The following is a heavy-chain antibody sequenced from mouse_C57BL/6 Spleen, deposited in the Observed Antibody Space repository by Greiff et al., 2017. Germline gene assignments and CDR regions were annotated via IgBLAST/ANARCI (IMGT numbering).Heavy chain of an antibody. Sequence: EVNVVESEGGLVQPGSSMKLSCTASGFTFSDYYMAWVRQVPEKGLEWVANINYDGSSTYYLDSLKSRFIISRDNAKNILYLQMSSLKSEDTATYYCARDRDFPYYYGSSYWYFDVWGTGTTLTVSS. D-gene: IGHD1-1*01. CDR1: GFTFSDYY. V-gene: IGHV5-16*01. CDR2: INYDGSST. CDR3: ARDRDFPYYYGSSYWYFDV. J-gene: IGHJ1*03.